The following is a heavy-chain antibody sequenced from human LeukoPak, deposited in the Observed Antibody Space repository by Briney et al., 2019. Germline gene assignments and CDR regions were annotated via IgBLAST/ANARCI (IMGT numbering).Heavy chain of an antibody. Sequence: GRSLRLSCAASGFTFDDYAMHWVRQAPGKGLEWVSGISWNSGSIGYADSVKGRFTISRDNAKNSVYLQMNSLRAEDTAVYFCARDGDSYSDSRGYFAYWGQGTLVTVSS. CDR2: ISWNSGSI. CDR3: ARDGDSYSDSRGYFAY. J-gene: IGHJ4*02. CDR1: GFTFDDYA. D-gene: IGHD3-22*01. V-gene: IGHV3-9*01.